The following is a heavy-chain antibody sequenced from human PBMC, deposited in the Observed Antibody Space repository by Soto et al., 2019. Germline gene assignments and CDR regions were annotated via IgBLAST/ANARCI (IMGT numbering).Heavy chain of an antibody. CDR2: IKAYSGNT. CDR1: GYTFATST. Sequence: QLQLVQSGPEAKKPGASVKVSCKASGYTFATSTISWLRQAPGQGSEWMGWIKAYSGNTNYAQKLQGRLTMTTDTSTSTAYMELRSLTTDDTAIYYCAIADYGDDDYWGQGTLVTVSS. CDR3: AIADYGDDDY. J-gene: IGHJ4*02. V-gene: IGHV1-18*01. D-gene: IGHD4-17*01.